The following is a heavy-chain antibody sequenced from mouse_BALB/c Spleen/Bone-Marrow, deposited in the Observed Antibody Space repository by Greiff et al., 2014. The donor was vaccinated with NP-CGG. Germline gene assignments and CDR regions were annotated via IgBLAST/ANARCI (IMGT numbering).Heavy chain of an antibody. Sequence: VQLQQSGGGLVQPGGSLKLSCAASGFAFSRYWMNWVRQAPGKGLEWIGEINPDSTTIHYTPSLKDKFIISRDNSKNSLYLEMNKVRVEDTALDYCARAWPMDYWGQGTSVTVSS. J-gene: IGHJ4*01. CDR3: ARAWPMDY. CDR1: GFAFSRYW. V-gene: IGHV4-1*02. CDR2: INPDSTTI.